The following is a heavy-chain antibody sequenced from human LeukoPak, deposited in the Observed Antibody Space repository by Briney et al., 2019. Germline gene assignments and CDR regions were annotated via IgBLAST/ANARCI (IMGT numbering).Heavy chain of an antibody. CDR3: ARTILQKPKYYDFWSGYYGWFDP. D-gene: IGHD3-3*01. CDR1: GYSFTSYW. Sequence: GESLKISCKGSGYSFTSYWIGWVRQMPGKGLEWMGIIYPGDSDTRYSPSFQGPVTISADKSISTAYLQWSSLKASDTAMYYCARTILQKPKYYDFWSGYYGWFDPWGQGTLVTVSS. V-gene: IGHV5-51*01. J-gene: IGHJ5*02. CDR2: IYPGDSDT.